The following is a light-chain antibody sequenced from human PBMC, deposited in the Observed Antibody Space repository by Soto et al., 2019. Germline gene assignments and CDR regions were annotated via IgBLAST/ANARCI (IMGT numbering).Light chain of an antibody. CDR3: MQALQTPLT. Sequence: DIVMTQSPLSLPVTPGEPASISCRSSQSLLHSNGYKYLDWYLQKPGQSPQLLVYLGANRASGVPDRFGGSGSGTYFTLKISRVEAGDVGVYYCMQALQTPLTFGGGTKVEIK. CDR2: LGA. CDR1: QSLLHSNGYKY. V-gene: IGKV2-28*01. J-gene: IGKJ4*01.